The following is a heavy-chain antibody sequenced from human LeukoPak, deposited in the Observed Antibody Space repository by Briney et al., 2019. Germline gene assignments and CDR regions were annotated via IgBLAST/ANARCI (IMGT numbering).Heavy chain of an antibody. CDR3: ARARVAGTGWFDP. D-gene: IGHD6-19*01. Sequence: PSETLSLTCAVYGGSFSGYYWSWIRQPPGKGLEWIGEINHSGSTNYNPSLKSRVTISVDTSKNQFSLKLSSVTAADTAVYYCARARVAGTGWFDPWGQGTLVTVSS. V-gene: IGHV4-34*01. J-gene: IGHJ5*02. CDR1: GGSFSGYY. CDR2: INHSGST.